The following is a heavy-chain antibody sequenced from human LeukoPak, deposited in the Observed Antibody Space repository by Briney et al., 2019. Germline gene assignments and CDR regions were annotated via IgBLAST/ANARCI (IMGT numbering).Heavy chain of an antibody. CDR1: GFTFSSYA. CDR3: AKVETSGGANCYALDY. Sequence: GGSLRLSCAASGFTFSSYAMTWVRQAPDKGLEWVSAISGSDGSTYYADSVKGRFTISRDDSQNTLYLQMNSLSAEDTAVYYCAKVETSGGANCYALDYWGQGALVTVSS. J-gene: IGHJ4*02. CDR2: ISGSDGST. D-gene: IGHD2-2*01. V-gene: IGHV3-23*01.